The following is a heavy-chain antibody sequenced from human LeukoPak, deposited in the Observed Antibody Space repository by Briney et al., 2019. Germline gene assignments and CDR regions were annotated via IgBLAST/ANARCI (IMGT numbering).Heavy chain of an antibody. V-gene: IGHV4-59*08. CDR2: IYYSGST. CDR1: GGSISSYY. Sequence: SETLSLTCTVSGGSISSYYWSWIRQPPGKGLEWVGYIYYSGSTNYNPSLKCRVTTSVDTSKNQLSLKLSSVTAADTAVYYCARVIGYCSSTSCFGYFDYWGQGTLVTVSS. D-gene: IGHD2-2*01. J-gene: IGHJ4*02. CDR3: ARVIGYCSSTSCFGYFDY.